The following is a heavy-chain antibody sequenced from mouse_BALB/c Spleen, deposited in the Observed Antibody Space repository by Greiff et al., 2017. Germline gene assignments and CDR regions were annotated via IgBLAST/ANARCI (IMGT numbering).Heavy chain of an antibody. Sequence: QLKESGPGLVAPSQSLSITCTVSGFSLTSYGVHWVRQPPGKGLEWLGVIWAGGSTNYNSALMSRLSISKDNSKSQVFLKMNSLQTDDTAMYYCARDLRDYYGSTTGFAYWGQGTLVTVSA. CDR2: IWAGGST. D-gene: IGHD1-1*01. CDR1: GFSLTSYG. CDR3: ARDLRDYYGSTTGFAY. V-gene: IGHV2-9*02. J-gene: IGHJ3*01.